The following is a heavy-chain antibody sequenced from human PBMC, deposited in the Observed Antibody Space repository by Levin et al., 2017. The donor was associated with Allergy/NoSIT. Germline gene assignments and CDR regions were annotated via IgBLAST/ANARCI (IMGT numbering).Heavy chain of an antibody. J-gene: IGHJ5*01. Sequence: GESLKISCEGSGFNFSFYAMHWVRQAPGKGLEYVTSISGNGLITYYAVSVKGRFSISRDNSKNMLYFQMGSLRADDMAIYYCVRGGATVFDWFDSWGQGTLVTVSS. CDR2: ISGNGLIT. V-gene: IGHV3-64*02. CDR1: GFNFSFYA. CDR3: VRGGATVFDWFDS. D-gene: IGHD3-3*01.